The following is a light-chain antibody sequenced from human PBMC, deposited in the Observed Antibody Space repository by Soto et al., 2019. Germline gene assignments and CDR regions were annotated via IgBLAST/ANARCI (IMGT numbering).Light chain of an antibody. J-gene: IGKJ5*01. Sequence: EIMMTQSPAILSVSPGERATLSCRASQSVSNNLAWYQQKPGQVPRLLIYYASTRPTGIPTRFSGSGSGTDFTLTISSLQSEDFAVYYCQQYDTWPPLTFGQGTRLEIK. CDR2: YAS. V-gene: IGKV3-15*01. CDR3: QQYDTWPPLT. CDR1: QSVSNN.